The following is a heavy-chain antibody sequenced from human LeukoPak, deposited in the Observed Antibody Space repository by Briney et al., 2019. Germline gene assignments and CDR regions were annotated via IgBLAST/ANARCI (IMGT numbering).Heavy chain of an antibody. V-gene: IGHV3-23*01. CDR3: AKTRSDFWTHFDY. CDR2: ISGSDVDT. J-gene: IGHJ4*02. D-gene: IGHD3/OR15-3a*01. Sequence: GGSLRLSCAAPGFTYSNYWMSWVRQAPGKGLEWVSAISGSDVDTYYADSVKGRFTISRDNSKDTLYLQMNSLRAEDSAVYYCAKTRSDFWTHFDYWGQGTLVTVSS. CDR1: GFTYSNYW.